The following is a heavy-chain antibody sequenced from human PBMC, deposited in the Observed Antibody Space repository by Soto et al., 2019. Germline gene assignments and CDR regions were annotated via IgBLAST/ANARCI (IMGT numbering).Heavy chain of an antibody. CDR1: GYSISSGYY. V-gene: IGHV4-38-2*02. CDR3: ASVFPQGF. Sequence: SETLSLTCTVSGYSISSGYYWGWIRQPPGRGLEWIGSFYHSGSTSYSPSLKSRVTISVDTSKNQFSLKLTSVTVADTAVYYCASVFPQGFWGRGTLVTVSS. CDR2: FYHSGST. D-gene: IGHD2-21*01. J-gene: IGHJ4*02.